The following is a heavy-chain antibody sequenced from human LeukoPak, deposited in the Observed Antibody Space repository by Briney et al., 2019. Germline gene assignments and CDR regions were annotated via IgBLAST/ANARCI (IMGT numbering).Heavy chain of an antibody. J-gene: IGHJ4*02. CDR1: GFTFSDYG. V-gene: IGHV3-23*01. Sequence: GGSLRLSCAASGFTFSDYGLTWVRQAPGKGLEWVSGISESGGTTDYADSVKGRFTISRDNSKSTLYMQMNSLRAEETAIYYCAKIAETSGSYGQGYDYWGQGTLVTVSS. CDR3: AKIAETSGSYGQGYDY. D-gene: IGHD1-26*01. CDR2: ISESGGTT.